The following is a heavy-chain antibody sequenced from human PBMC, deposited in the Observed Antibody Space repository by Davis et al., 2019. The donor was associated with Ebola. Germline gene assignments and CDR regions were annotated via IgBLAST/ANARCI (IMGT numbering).Heavy chain of an antibody. CDR1: GGSFSGYY. V-gene: IGHV4-34*01. Sequence: MPSETLSLTCAVYGGSFSGYYWSWIRQPPGKGLEWIGEINHSGSTNYNPSLKSRVTISVDTSKNQFSLKLSSVTAADTAVYYCAKDLGYCSSTSCRETYYYYYGMDVWGQGTTVTVSS. D-gene: IGHD2-2*01. CDR3: AKDLGYCSSTSCRETYYYYYGMDV. CDR2: INHSGST. J-gene: IGHJ6*02.